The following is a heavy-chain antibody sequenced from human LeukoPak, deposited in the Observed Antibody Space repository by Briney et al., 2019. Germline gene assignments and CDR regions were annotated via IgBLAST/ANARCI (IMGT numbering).Heavy chain of an antibody. D-gene: IGHD3-9*01. CDR2: ISAYNGNT. V-gene: IGHV1-18*01. CDR1: GYTFTSYG. J-gene: IGHJ5*02. Sequence: ASVKVSCKASGYTFTSYGISWVRQAPGQGLEWMGWISAYNGNTNYAQKLQGRVTTTTDTSTSTAYMELRSLRSDDTAVYYCARDRGNSLRYFDWFSLWGQGTLVTVSS. CDR3: ARDRGNSLRYFDWFSL.